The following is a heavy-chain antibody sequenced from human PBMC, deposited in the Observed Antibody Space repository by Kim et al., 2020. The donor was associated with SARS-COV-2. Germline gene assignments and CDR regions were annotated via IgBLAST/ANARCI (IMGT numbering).Heavy chain of an antibody. J-gene: IGHJ6*02. D-gene: IGHD4-17*01. CDR3: ARDQGGYGDYYYYGMDV. Sequence: SETLSLTCTVSGGSISSGGYYWSWIRQHPGKGLEWIGYIYYSGSTYYNPSLKSRVTISVDTSKNQFSLKLSSVTAADTAVYYCARDQGGYGDYYYYGMDVWGQGTTVTVSS. CDR2: IYYSGST. V-gene: IGHV4-31*03. CDR1: GGSISSGGYY.